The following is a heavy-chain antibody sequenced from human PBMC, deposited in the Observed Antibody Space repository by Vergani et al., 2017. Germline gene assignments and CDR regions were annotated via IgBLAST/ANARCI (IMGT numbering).Heavy chain of an antibody. CDR1: GYTLTELS. J-gene: IGHJ3*02. V-gene: IGHV1-24*01. D-gene: IGHD3-16*02. Sequence: QVQLVQSGAEVKKPGASVKVSCKVSGYTLTELSLHWLRQAPGKGLEWMGGFDPEDGETIYAQKFQGRVTMTEDKSTDTAYMELSSLRSEDTAVYYCATPSQYDYIWGSYRYTYAFDIWGQGTMVTVSS. CDR2: FDPEDGET. CDR3: ATPSQYDYIWGSYRYTYAFDI.